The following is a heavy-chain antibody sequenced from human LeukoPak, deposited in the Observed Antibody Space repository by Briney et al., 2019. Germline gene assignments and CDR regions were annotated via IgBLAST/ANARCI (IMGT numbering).Heavy chain of an antibody. CDR2: ISAYNGNT. Sequence: ASVKVSCKASGYTFTSYGISWVRQAPGQGLEWMGWISAYNGNTNYAQKLQGRVTMTTDTPTSTAYMELRSLRSDDTAVYYCARHDDYGDYGAFDIWGQGTMVTVSS. CDR1: GYTFTSYG. D-gene: IGHD4-17*01. CDR3: ARHDDYGDYGAFDI. J-gene: IGHJ3*02. V-gene: IGHV1-18*01.